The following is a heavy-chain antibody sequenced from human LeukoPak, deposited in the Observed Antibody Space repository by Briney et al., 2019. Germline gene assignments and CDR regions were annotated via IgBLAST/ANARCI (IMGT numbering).Heavy chain of an antibody. Sequence: ASVKVSCKASGYTFTSYGISWVRQAPGQGLEWMGWISAYNGNTNYAQKLQGRVTMTTDTSTSTAYMELRSLRSDDTAVYYCARLRVGVPAAIESLYYYYMDVWGKGTTVTVSS. D-gene: IGHD2-2*01. J-gene: IGHJ6*03. V-gene: IGHV1-18*01. CDR1: GYTFTSYG. CDR2: ISAYNGNT. CDR3: ARLRVGVPAAIESLYYYYMDV.